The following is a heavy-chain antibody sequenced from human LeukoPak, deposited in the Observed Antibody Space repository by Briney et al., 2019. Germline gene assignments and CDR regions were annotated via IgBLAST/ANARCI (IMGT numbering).Heavy chain of an antibody. CDR2: ISSGGNFI. V-gene: IGHV3-21*01. CDR1: GFTFSRYA. J-gene: IGHJ4*02. CDR3: ASGGLSCSGGTCYS. D-gene: IGHD2-15*01. Sequence: GGSLRLSCAASGFTFSRYAMNWVRQAPGKGLEWVSSISSGGNFIYYAHSVKGRFTISRDNAKNSLYLQMNSLRAEDTAVYYCASGGLSCSGGTCYSWGQGTLVTVSS.